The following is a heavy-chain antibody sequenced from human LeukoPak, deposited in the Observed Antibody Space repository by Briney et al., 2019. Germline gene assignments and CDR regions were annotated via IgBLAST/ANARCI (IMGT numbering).Heavy chain of an antibody. J-gene: IGHJ4*02. D-gene: IGHD6-13*01. Sequence: GGSLRLSCAASGFTFSSYGMHWVRQAPGKGLEWVSAISGSDGRTYYADSVKGRFTISRDNSKNTVYLQMNSLRPEDTAVYYCARGEVPSTSWYTIDYWGQGTLVTVSS. CDR1: GFTFSSYG. V-gene: IGHV3-23*01. CDR3: ARGEVPSTSWYTIDY. CDR2: ISGSDGRT.